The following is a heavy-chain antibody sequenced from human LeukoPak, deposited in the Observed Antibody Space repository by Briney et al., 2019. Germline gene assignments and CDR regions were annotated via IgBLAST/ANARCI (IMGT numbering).Heavy chain of an antibody. Sequence: GGSLRLSCAASGFTFSSYAMSWVRQAPGKGLEWVSAISGSGGSTYYADSVKGRFTIPRDNSKNTLYLQMNSLRAEDTAVYYCAKDGFSSSWYYFDYWGQGTLVTVSS. CDR3: AKDGFSSSWYYFDY. V-gene: IGHV3-23*01. J-gene: IGHJ4*02. CDR1: GFTFSSYA. CDR2: ISGSGGST. D-gene: IGHD6-13*01.